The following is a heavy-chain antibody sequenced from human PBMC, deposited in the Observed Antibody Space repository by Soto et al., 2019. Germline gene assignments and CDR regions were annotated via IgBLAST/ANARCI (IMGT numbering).Heavy chain of an antibody. V-gene: IGHV4-59*12. J-gene: IGHJ4*02. CDR1: GGSISSYY. Sequence: SETLSLTCTVSGGSISSYYWSWIRQPPGKGLEWIGYIYYSGSTNYNPSLKSRVTISVDTSKNQFSLKLSSVTAADTAVYYCASGGGTSFGEFDYFDYWGQGTLVTVSS. CDR3: ASGGGTSFGEFDYFDY. CDR2: IYYSGST. D-gene: IGHD3-10*01.